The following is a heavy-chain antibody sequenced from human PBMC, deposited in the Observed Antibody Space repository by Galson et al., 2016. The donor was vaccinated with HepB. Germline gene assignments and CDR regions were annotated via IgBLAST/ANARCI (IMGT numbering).Heavy chain of an antibody. Sequence: SLRLSCAASGFTFSSYTMNWVRQAPGKGLEWVSYISSNGATIYYEDSVKGRFTLTRDNARNSLYLQMHSLRDEDTAVYFCARVLFGSGSYWCLDVWGQGTTVTVSS. CDR3: ARVLFGSGSYWCLDV. CDR2: ISSNGATI. D-gene: IGHD3-10*01. CDR1: GFTFSSYT. V-gene: IGHV3-48*02. J-gene: IGHJ6*02.